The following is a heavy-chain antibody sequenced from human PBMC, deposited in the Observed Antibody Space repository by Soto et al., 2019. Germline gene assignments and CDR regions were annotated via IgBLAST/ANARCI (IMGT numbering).Heavy chain of an antibody. CDR3: ARENGGYYDFWSGYYYYYGMDV. CDR1: GYTFTSYG. D-gene: IGHD3-3*01. CDR2: ISAYNGNT. V-gene: IGHV1-18*01. J-gene: IGHJ6*02. Sequence: ASVKVSCKASGYTFTSYGISWVRQAPGQGLEWMGWISAYNGNTSYAQKLQGRVTMTTDTSTSTAYMELRSLRSDDTAVYYCARENGGYYDFWSGYYYYYGMDVWGQGTTVTVSS.